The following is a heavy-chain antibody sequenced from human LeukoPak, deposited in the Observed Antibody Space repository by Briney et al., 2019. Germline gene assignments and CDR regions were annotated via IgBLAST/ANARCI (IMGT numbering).Heavy chain of an antibody. CDR2: IYTSGST. J-gene: IGHJ4*02. V-gene: IGHV4-61*02. CDR3: ARVVRSGGSYYDY. D-gene: IGHD1-26*01. CDR1: GGSISSGSYY. Sequence: SETLSLTCTVSGGSISSGSYYWSWIRQPAGKGLEWIGRIYTSGSTNYNPSLKSRVTISVDTSKSQFSLKLSSVTAADTAVYYCARVVRSGGSYYDYWGQGTLVTVSS.